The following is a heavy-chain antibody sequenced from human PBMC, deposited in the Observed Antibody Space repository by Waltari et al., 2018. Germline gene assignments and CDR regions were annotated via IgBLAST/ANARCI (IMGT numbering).Heavy chain of an antibody. V-gene: IGHV3-30-3*01. J-gene: IGHJ4*02. D-gene: IGHD6-19*01. CDR3: AREGYTSGRAGIFDY. CDR1: RSACNNDI. CDR2: MSYDGYSK. Sequence: LVESGGDVVQSGRSLRLSCVSSRSACNNDIMHWVRQAPGKGLEWVSAMSYDGYSKYYADSVKGRFTISRDDSLNTVYLQLDSLTVEDTAIYYCAREGYTSGRAGIFDYWGQGTLVTVSS.